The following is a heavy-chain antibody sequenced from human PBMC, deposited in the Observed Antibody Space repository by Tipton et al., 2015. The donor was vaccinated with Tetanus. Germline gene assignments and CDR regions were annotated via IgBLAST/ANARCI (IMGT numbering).Heavy chain of an antibody. CDR3: ARSASPFDY. V-gene: IGHV3-23*01. J-gene: IGHJ4*02. CDR2: VSGSGLGS. Sequence: SLRLSCAASGFTFNTYAMSWVRQAPGKGLEWVSSVSGSGLGSYYADSVKDRFTISRDSSNNTVYLQMNSLRAEDTAVYYCARSASPFDYWGQGTLVTVSS. CDR1: GFTFNTYA.